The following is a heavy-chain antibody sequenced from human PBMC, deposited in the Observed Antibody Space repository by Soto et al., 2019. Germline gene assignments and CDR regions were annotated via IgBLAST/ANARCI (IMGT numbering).Heavy chain of an antibody. Sequence: SQTLSLTCAISGDSVSSSSVTWNWIRQSPSRGLEWLGRTYYRSRWYDDYSLSMKSRLTITPDTSTNQFSLHLRSVTPGDTAVYYCARGGSGSYSEFDFWGQGALVTVSS. V-gene: IGHV6-1*01. D-gene: IGHD1-26*01. CDR1: GDSVSSSSVT. CDR3: ARGGSGSYSEFDF. J-gene: IGHJ4*02. CDR2: TYYRSRWYD.